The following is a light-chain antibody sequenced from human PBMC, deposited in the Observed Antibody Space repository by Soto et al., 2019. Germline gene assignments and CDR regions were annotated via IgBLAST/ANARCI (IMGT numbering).Light chain of an antibody. CDR1: YSNIGTNT. J-gene: IGLJ3*02. Sequence: QSVLTQPPSASGTPGQRVTISCSGSYSNIGTNTVNWYQQLPGAAPKLLIYNENQRPSGVPDRYSGSKSGTSASLAIGGLKSEDEADYYCAAWDGSLNVVLFGGGTKLTVL. CDR2: NEN. V-gene: IGLV1-44*01. CDR3: AAWDGSLNVVL.